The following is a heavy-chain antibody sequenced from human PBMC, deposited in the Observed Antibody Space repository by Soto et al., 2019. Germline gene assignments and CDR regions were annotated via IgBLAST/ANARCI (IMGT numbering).Heavy chain of an antibody. D-gene: IGHD1-26*01. CDR1: GFTFSSYA. CDR3: AKYYDYYYYYMDV. CDR2: ISGSGGST. V-gene: IGHV3-23*01. Sequence: EVQLLESGGGLVQHGGSLRLSCAASGFTFSSYAMSWLRQAPGKGLEWVSAISGSGGSTYYADSVKGRFTISRDNSKNTLYLQMNSLRAEDTAVYYCAKYYDYYYYYMDVWGKGTTVTVAS. J-gene: IGHJ6*03.